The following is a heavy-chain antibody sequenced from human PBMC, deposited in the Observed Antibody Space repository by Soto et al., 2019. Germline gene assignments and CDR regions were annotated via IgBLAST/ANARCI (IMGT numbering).Heavy chain of an antibody. Sequence: QVQLVQSGAEVKKPGASVKVSCKASGYTFTSYAMHWVRQAPGQRLEWMGWINADNGNTKYSQKFQGRVTITRDTSASKACMELSSLGSEDTAVYYCESEEFGGDGYSAAGYGMDFWGQGTTVTVSS. D-gene: IGHD2-21*02. V-gene: IGHV1-3*01. CDR3: ESEEFGGDGYSAAGYGMDF. CDR1: GYTFTSYA. CDR2: INADNGNT. J-gene: IGHJ6*02.